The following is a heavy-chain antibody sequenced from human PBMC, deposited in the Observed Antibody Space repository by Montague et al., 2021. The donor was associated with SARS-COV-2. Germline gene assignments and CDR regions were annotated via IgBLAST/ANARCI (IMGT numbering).Heavy chain of an antibody. J-gene: IGHJ4*02. CDR3: ARGDYYDY. Sequence: SLRLSCAATGFTFSSYSMNWVRQAPGKGLEWISSISSSSYIYYADSVKGRFTISRDNAKNSLYLQMNSLRTEDTAVYYCARGDYYDYWGQGTLVTVSS. CDR2: ISSSSYI. V-gene: IGHV3-21*01. CDR1: GFTFSSYS.